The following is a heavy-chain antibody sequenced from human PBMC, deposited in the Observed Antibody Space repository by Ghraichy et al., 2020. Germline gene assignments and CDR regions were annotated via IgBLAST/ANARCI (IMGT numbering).Heavy chain of an antibody. Sequence: GESLNISCAASGFTVSNNYLSWVRQAPGKGLEWVSVIYSGGNTYSADSVKDRFTISRDDSKNTLYLQMNSLRAEDTAIYYCASHQPWIHVWFSAFDIWGQGTIVTVSS. D-gene: IGHD2-21*01. CDR2: IYSGGNT. V-gene: IGHV3-53*01. J-gene: IGHJ3*02. CDR1: GFTVSNNY. CDR3: ASHQPWIHVWFSAFDI.